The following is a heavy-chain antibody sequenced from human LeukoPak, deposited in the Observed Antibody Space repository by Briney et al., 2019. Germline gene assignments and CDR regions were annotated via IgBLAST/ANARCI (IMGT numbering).Heavy chain of an antibody. J-gene: IGHJ5*02. CDR3: VREAGYCAPVCVKTNWFDP. D-gene: IGHD2-15*01. V-gene: IGHV3-23*01. CDR2: ISNGKT. Sequence: PGGSLRLSCAASGFPFSSHAMSWVRQPPGKGLEWVAAISNGKTYYAESVRGRFAISRDDSTNTVYLHMNSLRDEDTAIYHCVREAGYCAPVCVKTNWFDPWGQGTLVTVSS. CDR1: GFPFSSHA.